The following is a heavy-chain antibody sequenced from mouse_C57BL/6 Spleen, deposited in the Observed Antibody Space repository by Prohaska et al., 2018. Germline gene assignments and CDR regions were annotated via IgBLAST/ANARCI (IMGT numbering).Heavy chain of an antibody. CDR1: GFNIKDYY. J-gene: IGHJ3*01. D-gene: IGHD1-1*01. CDR2: IDPEDGET. V-gene: IGHV14-2*01. CDR3: ASYYYGSSHERAWFVY. Sequence: AELVKPGASVKLSCTASGFNIKDYYMHWVKQRTEQGLEWIGRIDPEDGETKYAPKFQGKATITADTSSNTAYLQLSSLTSEDTAVYYCASYYYGSSHERAWFVYWGQGTLVTVSA.